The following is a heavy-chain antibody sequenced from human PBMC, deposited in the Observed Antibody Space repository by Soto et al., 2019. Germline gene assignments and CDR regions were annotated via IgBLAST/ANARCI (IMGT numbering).Heavy chain of an antibody. D-gene: IGHD4-17*01. CDR1: GGSFSPNY. J-gene: IGHJ5*02. Sequence: PSETLSLTCTVSGGSFSPNYWSWIRQPPGKGLEWVGYIYYGGTTSYNPSLQSRVTISLETSKSQFSLQLSSVTAAATAVYYCAGLPWADYGGILDPGDQGALVTVSS. V-gene: IGHV4-59*01. CDR3: AGLPWADYGGILDP. CDR2: IYYGGTT.